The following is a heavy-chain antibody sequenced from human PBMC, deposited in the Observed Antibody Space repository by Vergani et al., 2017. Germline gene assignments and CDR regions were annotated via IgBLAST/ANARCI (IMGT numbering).Heavy chain of an antibody. V-gene: IGHV3-9*01. CDR3: VKDIAASGNYWDFDL. Sequence: EVQLVESGGGLVQPGRSLRLSCAASGFTFDDYAMHWVRQAPGKGLEWVSGINWNSGSIAYADSVKGRFTMSRDNAKNSLYLQMNSLRAEDTALYYCVKDIAASGNYWDFDLWGRGTLVTVSS. CDR1: GFTFDDYA. D-gene: IGHD6-13*01. CDR2: INWNSGSI. J-gene: IGHJ2*01.